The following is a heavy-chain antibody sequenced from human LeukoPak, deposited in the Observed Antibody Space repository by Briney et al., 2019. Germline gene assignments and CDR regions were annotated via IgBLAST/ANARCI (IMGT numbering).Heavy chain of an antibody. CDR2: ISYSGST. CDR3: ASLRQQLVSNYYMDV. D-gene: IGHD6-13*01. Sequence: KPSGTLSLTCTVSGGSISSSSYYWGWIRQPPGKGLEWIGSISYSGSTYYNPSLKSRVTISVDTSKNQFSLKLSSVTAADTAVYYCASLRQQLVSNYYMDVWGKGTTVTVSS. V-gene: IGHV4-39*07. CDR1: GGSISSSSYY. J-gene: IGHJ6*03.